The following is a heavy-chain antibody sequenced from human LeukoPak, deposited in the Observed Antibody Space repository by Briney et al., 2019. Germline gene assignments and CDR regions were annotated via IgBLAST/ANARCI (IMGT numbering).Heavy chain of an antibody. Sequence: GGSLRLSCAASGFTFSSFWMNWVRQAPGKGLEWVANIKQDGSEKYYVDSVKGRFTISRDNAKNSLYLQMNSLRAEDTAVYYCARAEWELPYYFDYWGQGTLVTVSS. V-gene: IGHV3-7*01. CDR3: ARAEWELPYYFDY. J-gene: IGHJ4*02. CDR1: GFTFSSFW. CDR2: IKQDGSEK. D-gene: IGHD1-26*01.